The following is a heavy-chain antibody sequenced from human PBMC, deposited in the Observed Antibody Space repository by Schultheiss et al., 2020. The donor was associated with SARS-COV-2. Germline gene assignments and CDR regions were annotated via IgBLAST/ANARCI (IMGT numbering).Heavy chain of an antibody. CDR1: GFTVSSNY. V-gene: IGHV3-53*04. Sequence: GESLKISCAASGFTVSSNYMSWVRQAPGKGLEWVSVIYSGGSTYYADSVKGRFTISRHNSKNTLYLQMNSLRAEDTAVYYCARFAINYDSSGYYYFDYWGQGTLVTVSS. CDR3: ARFAINYDSSGYYYFDY. D-gene: IGHD3-22*01. CDR2: IYSGGST. J-gene: IGHJ4*02.